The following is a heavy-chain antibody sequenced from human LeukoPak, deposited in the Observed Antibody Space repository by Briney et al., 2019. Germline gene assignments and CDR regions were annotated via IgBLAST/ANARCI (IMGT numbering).Heavy chain of an antibody. CDR1: GFTFNTYA. Sequence: QTGGSLRLSCAASGFTFNTYAMSWVRQAPGKGLEWVSAISGSGGSTYYADSVKGRFTISRDNSKNTLYLQMNSLRAEDTAVYYCAKDATAYCGGDCYWASAFDIWGQGTMVTVSS. CDR3: AKDATAYCGGDCYWASAFDI. J-gene: IGHJ3*02. CDR2: ISGSGGST. D-gene: IGHD2-21*02. V-gene: IGHV3-23*01.